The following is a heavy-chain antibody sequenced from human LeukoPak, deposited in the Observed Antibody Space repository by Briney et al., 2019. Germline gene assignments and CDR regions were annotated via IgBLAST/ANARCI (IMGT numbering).Heavy chain of an antibody. CDR1: GFTFSSYA. CDR2: ISGSGGST. V-gene: IGHV3-23*01. CDR3: AKASERYSSSWYGY. Sequence: GGSLRLSCAASGFTFSSYAMSWVRQAPGKGLEWVSAISGSGGSTYYADSVKGRFTISRDNPKNTLYLQMNSLRAEDTAVYYCAKASERYSSSWYGYWGQGTLVTVSS. D-gene: IGHD6-13*01. J-gene: IGHJ4*02.